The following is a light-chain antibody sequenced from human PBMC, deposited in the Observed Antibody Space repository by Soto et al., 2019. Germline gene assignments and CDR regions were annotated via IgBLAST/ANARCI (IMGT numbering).Light chain of an antibody. CDR2: DNN. CDR3: GTWDSSLSAGV. CDR1: NSNIGNNY. Sequence: QAVVTQPPSVSAAPGQKVTISCSGSNSNIGNNYVSWYQQLPGTAPKLLIYDNNKRPSGIPDRFSGSKSGTSATLGITGLQTGDEADYYCGTWDSSLSAGVFGGGTKLTVL. J-gene: IGLJ2*01. V-gene: IGLV1-51*01.